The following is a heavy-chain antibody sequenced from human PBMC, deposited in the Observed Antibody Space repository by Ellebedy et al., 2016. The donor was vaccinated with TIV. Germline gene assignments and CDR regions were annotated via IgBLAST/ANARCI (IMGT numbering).Heavy chain of an antibody. V-gene: IGHV4-59*08. Sequence: MPSETLSLTCTVSGGSINNYYWTWIRQPPRKKLEYVGHIYYTGTTNYNPPLKSRATISVDTSKNQFSLKLRSVTAADTAVYYCARRDNSGWFYFDYWGQGALVTVSS. J-gene: IGHJ4*02. CDR1: GGSINNYY. CDR2: IYYTGTT. D-gene: IGHD6-13*01. CDR3: ARRDNSGWFYFDY.